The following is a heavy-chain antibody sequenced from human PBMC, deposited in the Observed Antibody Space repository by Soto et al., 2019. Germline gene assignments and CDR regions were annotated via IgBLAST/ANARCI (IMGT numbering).Heavy chain of an antibody. J-gene: IGHJ4*02. CDR2: ISSSSSYI. CDR3: ARESSSGYFSDY. D-gene: IGHD3-22*01. V-gene: IGHV3-21*01. CDR1: GFIFSDYT. Sequence: LRLSCAASGFIFSDYTMNWVRQAPGKGLEWVSCISSSSSYISYTDSLKGRFTISRDNAKNSLYLQMNSLRAEDTAVYYCARESSSGYFSDYWGQGILVTVS.